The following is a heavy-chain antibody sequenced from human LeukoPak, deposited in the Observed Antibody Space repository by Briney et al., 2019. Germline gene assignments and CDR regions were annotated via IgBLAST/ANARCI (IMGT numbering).Heavy chain of an antibody. CDR2: INHSGST. V-gene: IGHV4-34*01. CDR1: GGSFSGYY. D-gene: IGHD3-10*01. Sequence: SETLSLTCAVYGGSFSGYYWGWIRQPPGKGLEWIGEINHSGSTNYNPSLKSRVTISVDTSKNQFSLKLSSVTAADTAVYYCARASYGSGSYYLKRYYYMDVWGKGTTVTVSS. CDR3: ARASYGSGSYYLKRYYYMDV. J-gene: IGHJ6*03.